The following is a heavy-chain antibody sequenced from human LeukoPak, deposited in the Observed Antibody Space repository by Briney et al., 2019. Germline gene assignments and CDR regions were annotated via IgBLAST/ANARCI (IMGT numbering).Heavy chain of an antibody. Sequence: PGGSLRLSXAASGFTFSSYWMNWVRQAPGKGLVWVARINSVGKSTSYADSVKGRFPISRDNAKNTMYLKMNSLRAEDTGVYYCARVGCSGGRCYSPWFDPWGQGTPVTVPS. D-gene: IGHD2-15*01. V-gene: IGHV3-74*01. CDR1: GFTFSSYW. J-gene: IGHJ5*02. CDR3: ARVGCSGGRCYSPWFDP. CDR2: INSVGKST.